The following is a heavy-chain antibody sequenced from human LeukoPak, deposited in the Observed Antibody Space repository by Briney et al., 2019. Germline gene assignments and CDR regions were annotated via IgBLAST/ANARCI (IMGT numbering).Heavy chain of an antibody. Sequence: SETLSLTCTVSGGSISNYYWSWIRQPPGKGLEWIGYIYYSGSTSYNPSLKSRVTISVDTSKNQFSLKLSSVTAADTAVYYCVRDHYYNSSGYTFRHWGQGTLVTVSS. V-gene: IGHV4-59*01. J-gene: IGHJ1*01. CDR1: GGSISNYY. CDR3: VRDHYYNSSGYTFRH. D-gene: IGHD3-22*01. CDR2: IYYSGST.